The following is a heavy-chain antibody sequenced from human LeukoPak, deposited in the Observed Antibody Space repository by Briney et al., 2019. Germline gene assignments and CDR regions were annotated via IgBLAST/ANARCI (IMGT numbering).Heavy chain of an antibody. CDR1: GGSISRGDYY. V-gene: IGHV4-30-4*08. Sequence: SQTLSLTCTVSGGSISRGDYYWSWIRQPPGKALEWIGYIYYSGSTYYNPSLKSRVTISVDTSKNQFSLKLSSVTAADTAVYYCARMYYGSGSHDYWGQGTLVTVSS. CDR2: IYYSGST. J-gene: IGHJ4*02. D-gene: IGHD3-10*01. CDR3: ARMYYGSGSHDY.